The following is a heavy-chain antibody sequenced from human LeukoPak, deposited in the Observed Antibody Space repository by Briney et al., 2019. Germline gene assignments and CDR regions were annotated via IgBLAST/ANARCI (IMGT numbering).Heavy chain of an antibody. CDR1: GGSFSGYY. J-gene: IGHJ5*02. CDR3: ARQHYDILTGYRNWFDP. CDR2: INHSGST. Sequence: SETLSLTCAVYGGSFSGYYWSWIRQPPGKGLEWIGEINHSGSTNYNPSLKSRVTISVDTSKNQFSLKLSSVTAADTAVYYCARQHYDILTGYRNWFDPWGQGTLVTVSS. D-gene: IGHD3-9*01. V-gene: IGHV4-34*01.